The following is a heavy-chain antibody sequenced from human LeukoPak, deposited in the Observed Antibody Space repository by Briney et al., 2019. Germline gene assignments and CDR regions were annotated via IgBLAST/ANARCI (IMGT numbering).Heavy chain of an antibody. CDR2: IYPDDSNT. D-gene: IGHD6-13*01. V-gene: IGHV5-51*01. Sequence: GESLKISCKASGYSFSNYWIGWVRQMPGQGLEWMGIIYPDDSNTIYGPSSQGQVTISADKSINTAYLEWSSLKASDTAIYYCARQGAAGKYYYYYMDVWGKGTTVTVSS. CDR1: GYSFSNYW. J-gene: IGHJ6*03. CDR3: ARQGAAGKYYYYYMDV.